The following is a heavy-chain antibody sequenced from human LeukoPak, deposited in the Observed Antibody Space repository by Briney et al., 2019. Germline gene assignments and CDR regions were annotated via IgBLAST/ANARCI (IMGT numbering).Heavy chain of an antibody. Sequence: GGSLRLSCAASGFTFSDSAVHWVRQASGKGLEWVGRIRGKTNNYATAYAASVQGRITISRDDSKNTVYLQMNSLKTEDAAVYYCTSASSSPDAFDIWGQGTMVTVSS. D-gene: IGHD6-13*01. CDR1: GFTFSDSA. V-gene: IGHV3-73*01. CDR2: IRGKTNNYAT. J-gene: IGHJ3*02. CDR3: TSASSSPDAFDI.